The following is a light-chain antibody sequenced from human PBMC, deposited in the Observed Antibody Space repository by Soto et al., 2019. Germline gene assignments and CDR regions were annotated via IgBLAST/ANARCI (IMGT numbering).Light chain of an antibody. Sequence: EILFTQSPGTLSLSPGERATLSCRASQRVSPSSLAWYQQRPGQSPRLLIYGASSRATGIPDRFSGRGSGTDFTLIISRLEPEDFAVYYCQQFAGSFGGGTKVDIK. V-gene: IGKV3-20*01. CDR3: QQFAGS. CDR1: QRVSPSS. CDR2: GAS. J-gene: IGKJ4*02.